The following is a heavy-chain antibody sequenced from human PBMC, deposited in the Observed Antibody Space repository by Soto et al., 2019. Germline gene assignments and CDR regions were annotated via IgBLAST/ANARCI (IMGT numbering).Heavy chain of an antibody. J-gene: IGHJ6*03. D-gene: IGHD2-2*01. CDR3: ARSGAYCSSTSCYGGDYYYYYMDV. Sequence: GGSLRLSCAASGFTFSSYWMSWVRQAPGKGLEWVANIKQDGSEKYYVDSVKGRFTISRDNAKNSLYLQMNSLRAEDTAVYYCARSGAYCSSTSCYGGDYYYYYMDVWGKGTTVTVSS. CDR2: IKQDGSEK. CDR1: GFTFSSYW. V-gene: IGHV3-7*01.